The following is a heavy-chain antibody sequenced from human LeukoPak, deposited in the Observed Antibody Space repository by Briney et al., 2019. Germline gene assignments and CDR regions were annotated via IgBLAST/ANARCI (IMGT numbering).Heavy chain of an antibody. D-gene: IGHD3-10*01. CDR3: ARNLSPYYYGSGSIYNWFDP. V-gene: IGHV4-39*07. CDR2: IYYSGST. CDR1: GCSISSSSYY. J-gene: IGHJ5*02. Sequence: SETLSLTCTVSGCSISSSSYYWGWIRQPPGKGLEWIGSIYYSGSTYYNPSLKSRVTISVDTSKNQFSLKLSSVTAADTAVYYCARNLSPYYYGSGSIYNWFDPWGRGTLVTVSS.